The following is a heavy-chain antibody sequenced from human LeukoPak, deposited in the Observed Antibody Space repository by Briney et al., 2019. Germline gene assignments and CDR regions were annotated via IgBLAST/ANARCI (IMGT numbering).Heavy chain of an antibody. CDR3: IRQIGDSSGGWFDP. Sequence: GGSLRLSCAASGFTFSGSAMHWVRQASGKGLDWVGRIRSKANNYATAYAASVNGGFTMSRDDSKNTAYLQMNSLKTEDTAVYYCIRQIGDSSGGWFDPWGQGTLVTVSS. CDR1: GFTFSGSA. V-gene: IGHV3-73*01. D-gene: IGHD6-19*01. CDR2: IRSKANNYAT. J-gene: IGHJ5*02.